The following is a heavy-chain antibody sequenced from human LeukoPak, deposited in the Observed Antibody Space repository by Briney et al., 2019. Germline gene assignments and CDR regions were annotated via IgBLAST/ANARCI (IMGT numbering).Heavy chain of an antibody. V-gene: IGHV3-9*01. J-gene: IGHJ4*02. CDR2: ISWNSGSI. CDR3: AKDINSGYSSGWYSG. CDR1: GFTFDDYA. D-gene: IGHD6-19*01. Sequence: PGGSLRLSCAASGFTFDDYAMHWVRQAPGKGLEWVSGISWNSGSIGYADSVKGRFTIFRDNAKNSLYLQMNSLRAEDTALYYCAKDINSGYSSGWYSGWGQGTLVTVSS.